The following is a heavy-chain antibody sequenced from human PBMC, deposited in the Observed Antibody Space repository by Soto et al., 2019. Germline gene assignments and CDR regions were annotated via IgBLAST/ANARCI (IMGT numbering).Heavy chain of an antibody. CDR2: IYYSGST. V-gene: IGHV4-31*03. CDR1: GGSISSGGYY. Sequence: SETLSLTCTVSGGSISSGGYYWSWIRQHPGKGLEWIGYIYYSGSTYYNPSLKSRVTISVDTSKNQFSLKLSSVTAADTAVYYCARDSLSSGGAHYYGMDVWGQGTTVTV. CDR3: ARDSLSSGGAHYYGMDV. J-gene: IGHJ6*02. D-gene: IGHD6-25*01.